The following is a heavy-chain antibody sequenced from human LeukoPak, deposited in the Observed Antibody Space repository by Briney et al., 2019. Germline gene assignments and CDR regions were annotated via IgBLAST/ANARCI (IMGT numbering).Heavy chain of an antibody. V-gene: IGHV4-4*02. CDR2: IYHSGST. D-gene: IGHD4-23*01. Sequence: PSETLSLTCAVSGGSISSSNWWSWVRQPPGKGLEWIGEIYHSGSTNYNPSLKSRVTISVDKSKNQFSLKLSSVTAADTAVYYCATLTTVEDYFDYWGQGTLVTVSS. CDR3: ATLTTVEDYFDY. CDR1: GGSISSSNW. J-gene: IGHJ4*02.